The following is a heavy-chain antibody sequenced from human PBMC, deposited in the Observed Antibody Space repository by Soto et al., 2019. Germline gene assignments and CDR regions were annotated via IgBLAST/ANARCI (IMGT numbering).Heavy chain of an antibody. Sequence: PSETLSLTCTVSSGSISGYFWSWIRQPPGKEPEWIGYISYRGNTNYNPSLQSRVSISLVTSKNQISLKLDAVTASDTAVYYCAKSGTFYYDTRAHWFDPWGQGTLVTVSS. CDR3: AKSGTFYYDTRAHWFDP. J-gene: IGHJ5*02. V-gene: IGHV4-59*01. D-gene: IGHD3-22*01. CDR2: ISYRGNT. CDR1: SGSISGYF.